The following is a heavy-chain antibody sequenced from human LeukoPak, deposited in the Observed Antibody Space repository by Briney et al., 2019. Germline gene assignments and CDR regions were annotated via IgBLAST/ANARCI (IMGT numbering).Heavy chain of an antibody. CDR1: GYTFTSYG. CDR2: ISAYNGNT. CDR3: ARDQGSSSWYGGWFDP. Sequence: GASVKVSCKASGYTFTSYGISWVRQAPGQGLEWMGWISAYNGNTNYAQKLQGRVTMTTNTSTSTAYMELRSLRSDDTAVYYCARDQGSSSWYGGWFDPWGQGTLVTVSS. D-gene: IGHD6-13*01. J-gene: IGHJ5*02. V-gene: IGHV1-18*01.